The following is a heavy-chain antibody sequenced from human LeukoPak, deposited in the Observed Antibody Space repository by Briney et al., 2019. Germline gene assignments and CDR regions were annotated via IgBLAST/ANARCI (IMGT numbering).Heavy chain of an antibody. CDR2: INTNTGNP. D-gene: IGHD3-22*01. V-gene: IGHV7-4-1*02. J-gene: IGHJ4*02. Sequence: GASVKVSSEASGYTFTSYAMKWVRQAPRQRLEWMGWINTNTGNPTYAQGFTGRDFFSLDTSVSTAYLQISSLKAKDTAVYYCARDPSCYDSSGYFGNLFDYWGQGTLVTVSS. CDR3: ARDPSCYDSSGYFGNLFDY. CDR1: GYTFTSYA.